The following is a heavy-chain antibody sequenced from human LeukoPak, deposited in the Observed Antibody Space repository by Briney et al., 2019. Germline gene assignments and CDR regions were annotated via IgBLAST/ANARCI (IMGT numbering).Heavy chain of an antibody. J-gene: IGHJ5*02. V-gene: IGHV3-23*01. CDR3: AKGYTYGYAHNWFDP. CDR2: IIGSSGST. CDR1: GFTFSSYA. D-gene: IGHD5-18*01. Sequence: GGSLRLSCAASGFTFSSYAMSWVRQAPGKGLEWVSAIIGSSGSTYYADSVKGRFTISRDNSKNTLYLQMNSLRADDTAVYYCAKGYTYGYAHNWFDPWGQGTLVTVSS.